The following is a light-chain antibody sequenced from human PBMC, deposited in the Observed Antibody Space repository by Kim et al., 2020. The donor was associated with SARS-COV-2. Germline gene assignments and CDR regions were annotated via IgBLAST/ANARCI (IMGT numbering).Light chain of an antibody. J-gene: IGKJ4*01. CDR1: QSISNY. CDR2: AAS. V-gene: IGKV1-39*01. Sequence: ASVGDRVTITCRASQSISNYINWYQQKPGKAPKLLIYAASSLQSGVPSRFSGSGSGTDFTLTISSLQPEEFATYYCQQSYSTPLTFGGGTKVDIK. CDR3: QQSYSTPLT.